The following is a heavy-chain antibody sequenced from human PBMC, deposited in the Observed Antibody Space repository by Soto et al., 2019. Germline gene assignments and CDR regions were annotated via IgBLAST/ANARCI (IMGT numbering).Heavy chain of an antibody. CDR1: GGSFSGYY. CDR3: AIGPRMWLAGGGY. Sequence: SETLSLTCAVFGGSFSGYYWSWIRQPPGKGLEWLGEINHSGITDYNPSLKSRITISIDTSKKQFSLKLNSVTAADTAVYYCAIGPRMWLAGGGYWGQGTQVTVSS. J-gene: IGHJ4*02. CDR2: INHSGIT. V-gene: IGHV4-34*01. D-gene: IGHD6-19*01.